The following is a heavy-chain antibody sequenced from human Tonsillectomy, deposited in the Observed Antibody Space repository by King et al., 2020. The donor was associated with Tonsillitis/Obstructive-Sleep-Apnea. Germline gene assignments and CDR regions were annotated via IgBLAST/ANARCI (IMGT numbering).Heavy chain of an antibody. Sequence: QLVQSGAEVKKPGASVKVSCKASGYTFTGYYMHWVRQAPGQGLEWMGWINPNSGGTNYAQKFQGWGTMTRDTAISTAYMGLGRLRSDDTAVYYVARAIRGVVVVPAAIPNWFDPWGQGTLVTVSS. V-gene: IGHV1-2*04. CDR3: ARAIRGVVVVPAAIPNWFDP. D-gene: IGHD2-2*02. CDR2: INPNSGGT. CDR1: GYTFTGYY. J-gene: IGHJ5*02.